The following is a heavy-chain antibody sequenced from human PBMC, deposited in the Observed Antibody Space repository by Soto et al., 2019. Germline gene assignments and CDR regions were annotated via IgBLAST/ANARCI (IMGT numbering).Heavy chain of an antibody. D-gene: IGHD2-21*01. J-gene: IGHJ6*02. CDR3: VRDQYCGTSTGCGTGMDV. CDR2: TRNKVNGYTT. CDR1: GFTFSDHY. Sequence: PGGSLRLSCAASGFTFSDHYMDWVRQAPGKGLEWVGRTRNKVNGYTTEYAASVKGRFTISRDDSKNSLYPQMNSLKPEETAVYYCVRDQYCGTSTGCGTGMDVWGQGTTVTVSS. V-gene: IGHV3-72*01.